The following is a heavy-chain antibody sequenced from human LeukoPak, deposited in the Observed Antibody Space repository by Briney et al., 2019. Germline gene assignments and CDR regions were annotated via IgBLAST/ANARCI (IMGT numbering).Heavy chain of an antibody. CDR1: GFTFSSYS. J-gene: IGHJ5*02. CDR3: ARDPSTYYYDSSGYYNWFDP. D-gene: IGHD3-22*01. Sequence: PGGSLRLSCAASGFTFSSYSMNWVRQAPGKGLEWVSSISSSRSYIYYADLVKGRFTISRDNAKNSLYLQMNSLRAEDTAVYYCARDPSTYYYDSSGYYNWFDPWGQGTLVTVSS. V-gene: IGHV3-21*01. CDR2: ISSSRSYI.